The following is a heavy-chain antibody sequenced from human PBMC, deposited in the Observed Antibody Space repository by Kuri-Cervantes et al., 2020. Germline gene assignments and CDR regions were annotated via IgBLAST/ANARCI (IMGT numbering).Heavy chain of an antibody. Sequence: GESLKISCTGSGFTFINAWMNWVRQAPGKGLEWVALIWYDGSNKYYADSVKGRFTISRDNSKNTLYLQMNGLRAEDTAVYYCAREERSVVGQIDYWGQGTLVTVSS. CDR3: AREERSVVGQIDY. CDR1: GFTFINAW. J-gene: IGHJ4*02. CDR2: IWYDGSNK. D-gene: IGHD5/OR15-5a*01. V-gene: IGHV3-33*08.